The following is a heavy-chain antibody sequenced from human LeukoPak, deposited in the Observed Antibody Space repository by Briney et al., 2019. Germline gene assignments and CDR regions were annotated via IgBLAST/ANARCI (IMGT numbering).Heavy chain of an antibody. CDR3: SRDGGEGGNSAFDI. CDR2: IRGGANSYST. CDR1: GFTFSDYI. D-gene: IGHD3-16*01. Sequence: GGSLRLSCAASGFTFSDYILDWVRQAPGKGLEWVCRIRGGANSYSTEYAASVKGRFTISRDDSKNTLYLHMNSLKTEGTAVYHCSRDGGEGGNSAFDIWGQGKMVTVSS. J-gene: IGHJ3*02. V-gene: IGHV3-72*01.